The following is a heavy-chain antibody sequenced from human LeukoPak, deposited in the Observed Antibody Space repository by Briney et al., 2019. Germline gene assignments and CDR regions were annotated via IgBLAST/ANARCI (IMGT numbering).Heavy chain of an antibody. CDR1: GFTFSSYG. D-gene: IGHD2-15*01. CDR3: ARNSCPSGTCYDNRGYFDY. Sequence: GGSLRLSCAASGFTFSSYGMSWVRQAPGKGLEWVSAISGSGGSTYYADSVKGRFTISRDNSKNTLYLQMNSLRAEDTAVYYCARNSCPSGTCYDNRGYFDYWGQGTLVTVSS. J-gene: IGHJ4*02. V-gene: IGHV3-23*01. CDR2: ISGSGGST.